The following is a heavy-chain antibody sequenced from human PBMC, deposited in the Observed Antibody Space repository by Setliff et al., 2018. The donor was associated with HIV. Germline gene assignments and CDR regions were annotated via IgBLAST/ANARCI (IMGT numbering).Heavy chain of an antibody. CDR1: GGSVSSGSYY. CDR2: IYTSGST. CDR3: AQLGMVDDFDY. V-gene: IGHV4-61*02. Sequence: TLSLTCTVSGGSVSSGSYYWSWIRQPAGKGLEWVGRIYTSGSTNYNPSLKSRVTISVDTSKNQFSLKLRSVAAADTAVYYCAQLGMVDDFDYWGQGTLVTISS. D-gene: IGHD1-1*01. J-gene: IGHJ4*02.